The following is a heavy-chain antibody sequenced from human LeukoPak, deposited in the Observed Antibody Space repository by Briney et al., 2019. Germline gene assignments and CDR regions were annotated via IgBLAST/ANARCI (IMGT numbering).Heavy chain of an antibody. CDR1: GDSVSSNSAA. CDR2: TYYRSKWYN. J-gene: IGHJ4*02. Sequence: SQTLSLTCAISGDSVSSNSAAWNWIRQSPSRGLEWLGRTYYRSKWYNDYAVSVKSRITINPDTSKNQFSLKLSSVTAADTAVYYCAVYSSSWYWVDYWGQGTLVTVSS. D-gene: IGHD6-13*01. V-gene: IGHV6-1*01. CDR3: AVYSSSWYWVDY.